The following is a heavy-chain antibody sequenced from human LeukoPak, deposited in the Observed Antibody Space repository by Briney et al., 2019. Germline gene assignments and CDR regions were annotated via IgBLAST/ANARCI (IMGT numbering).Heavy chain of an antibody. CDR1: GYTFTNYG. J-gene: IGHJ4*02. Sequence: ASVKVSCKASGYTFTNYGISWVRQAPGQGLEWMGWISGYNGDTNYAQKLQGRVSMTTDTSTSTAYMELKSLKSDDTAVYYCARDANRSGTGGFDYWGQGILVTVSS. CDR2: ISGYNGDT. D-gene: IGHD6-25*01. V-gene: IGHV1-18*01. CDR3: ARDANRSGTGGFDY.